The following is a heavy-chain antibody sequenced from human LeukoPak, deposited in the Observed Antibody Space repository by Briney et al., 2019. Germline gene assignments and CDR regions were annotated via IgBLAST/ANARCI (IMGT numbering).Heavy chain of an antibody. D-gene: IGHD1-26*01. Sequence: GGSLRLSCAASGFTFSSYGMHWVRQAPGKGLEWVAVISYDGSNKYYADSVKGRFTISRDNSKNTLYLQMNSLRAKDTAVYYCAKAAKVGANHFDYWGQGTLVTVSS. CDR1: GFTFSSYG. J-gene: IGHJ4*02. CDR3: AKAAKVGANHFDY. V-gene: IGHV3-30*18. CDR2: ISYDGSNK.